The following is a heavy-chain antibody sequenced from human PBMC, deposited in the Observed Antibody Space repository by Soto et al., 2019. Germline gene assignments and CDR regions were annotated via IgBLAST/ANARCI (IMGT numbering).Heavy chain of an antibody. CDR3: ARMSSGYYDFWSGLASKDAFDI. V-gene: IGHV2-26*01. CDR1: GFSLSNARMG. CDR2: IFSNDEK. D-gene: IGHD3-3*01. Sequence: QVTLKESGPVLVKPTETLTLTCTVSGFSLSNARMGVSWIRQPPGKALEWLAHIFSNDEKSYSTSLKSRLTISKDTSKSQVVLTMTNMDPVDTATYDCARMSSGYYDFWSGLASKDAFDIWGQGTMVTVSS. J-gene: IGHJ3*02.